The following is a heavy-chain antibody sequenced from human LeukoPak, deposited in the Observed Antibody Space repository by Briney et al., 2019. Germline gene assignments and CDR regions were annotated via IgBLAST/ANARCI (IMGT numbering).Heavy chain of an antibody. J-gene: IGHJ5*02. D-gene: IGHD3-10*01. V-gene: IGHV3-15*01. CDR1: GFTFSNAW. CDR2: IKSQTDGGTT. Sequence: GGSLRLSCAASGFTFSNAWMTWVRQAPGKGLEWVGRIKSQTDGGTTDYAAPVKGRYIISRDDSKNTLYLQMNSLKTEDTAVYYCTTSTSGSWGQGTLVTVSS. CDR3: TTSTSGS.